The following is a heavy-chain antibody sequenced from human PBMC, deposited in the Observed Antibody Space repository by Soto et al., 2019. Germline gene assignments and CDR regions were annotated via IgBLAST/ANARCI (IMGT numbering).Heavy chain of an antibody. V-gene: IGHV1-18*04. J-gene: IGHJ4*02. CDR2: ISAYNGNT. D-gene: IGHD3-22*01. CDR3: ARAVGYYYDSSGYYRPFDY. CDR1: GYTFTSYG. Sequence: ASVKVSCKASGYTFTSYGISWVRQAPGQGLEWMGWISAYNGNTNYAQKLQGRVTMTTDTSTSTAYMELRSLRSDGTAVYYCARAVGYYYDSSGYYRPFDYWGQGTLVTVSS.